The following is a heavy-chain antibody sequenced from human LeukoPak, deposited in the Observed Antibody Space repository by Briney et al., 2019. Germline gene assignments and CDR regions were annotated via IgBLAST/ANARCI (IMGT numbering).Heavy chain of an antibody. Sequence: PSETLSLTCTVSGGSISSYYWSWIRQPPGKGLEWIGYIYYSGSTNYNSSPKSRVIMSVDTSKNQFSLNLSFVTAADTAVYYCARHRDGYHFDYWGQGTLVTVSS. CDR3: ARHRDGYHFDY. D-gene: IGHD5-24*01. CDR1: GGSISSYY. J-gene: IGHJ4*02. CDR2: IYYSGST. V-gene: IGHV4-59*08.